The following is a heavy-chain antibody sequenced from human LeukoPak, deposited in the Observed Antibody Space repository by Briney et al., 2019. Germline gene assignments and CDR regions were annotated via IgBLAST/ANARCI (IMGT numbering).Heavy chain of an antibody. D-gene: IGHD3-22*01. J-gene: IGHJ4*02. CDR2: LLPIFGKA. CDR1: RCAFSSYA. Sequence: GASVKVSCKASRCAFSSYAISWVRQAPGQGLEWMGGLLPIFGKANYAQKFQGRGTITADESTSTAYMALSSLRSEETAVYYCARVKDNYYDSTYGGGYFDYWGEGTLVTVSS. CDR3: ARVKDNYYDSTYGGGYFDY. V-gene: IGHV1-69*13.